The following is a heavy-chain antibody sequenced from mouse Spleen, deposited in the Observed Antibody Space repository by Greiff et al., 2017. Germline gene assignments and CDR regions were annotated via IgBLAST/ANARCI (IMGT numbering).Heavy chain of an antibody. CDR1: GFTFSDAW. Sequence: EVKVEESGGGLVQPGGSMKLSCAASGFTFSDAWMDWVRQSPEKGLEWVAEIRNKANNHATYYAESVKGRFTISRDDSKSSVYLQMNSLRAEDTGIYYCTRQRGAHYAMDYWGQGTSVTVSS. CDR3: TRQRGAHYAMDY. J-gene: IGHJ4*01. V-gene: IGHV6-6*01. CDR2: IRNKANNHAT.